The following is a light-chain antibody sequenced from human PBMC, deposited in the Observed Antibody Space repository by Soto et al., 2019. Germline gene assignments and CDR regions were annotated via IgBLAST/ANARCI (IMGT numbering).Light chain of an antibody. Sequence: EIVMTQSPATLSVSPGERATLSCRASQSVSSSLAWYQQKPGQAPRLLIYGASTSATGIPPRFSGSGSGTEFSLTISSLQYEDFAAYYCQQYNNWPPGTFGGGTKVEVK. CDR3: QQYNNWPPGT. J-gene: IGKJ4*01. CDR1: QSVSSS. CDR2: GAS. V-gene: IGKV3-15*01.